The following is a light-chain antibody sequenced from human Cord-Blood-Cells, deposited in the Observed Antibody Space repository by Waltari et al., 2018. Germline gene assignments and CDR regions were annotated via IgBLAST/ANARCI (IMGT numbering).Light chain of an antibody. CDR3: QQSYSTLFT. Sequence: DIQITQSPPSLSESVGDRVTIPCRASQSISSYLNLYQQKPGKAPKLLIYAASSLQSGVPSRFSGSASGTDFTLTISSLQPEDFATYYCQQSYSTLFTFGPGTKVDIK. CDR1: QSISSY. CDR2: AAS. J-gene: IGKJ3*01. V-gene: IGKV1-39*01.